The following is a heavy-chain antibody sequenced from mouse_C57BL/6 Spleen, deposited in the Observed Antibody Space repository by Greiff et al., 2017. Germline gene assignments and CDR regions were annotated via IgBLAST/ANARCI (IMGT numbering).Heavy chain of an antibody. Sequence: VQLQQSGTVLARPGASVKMSCKTSGYTFTSYWMHWVKQRPGQGLEWIGAIYPGNSDTSYNQKFKGKAKLTAVTSASTAYMELSSLTNEDSAVYYCTRRSYDYDAWFAYWGQGTLVTVSA. V-gene: IGHV1-5*01. CDR1: GYTFTSYW. D-gene: IGHD2-4*01. J-gene: IGHJ3*01. CDR3: TRRSYDYDAWFAY. CDR2: IYPGNSDT.